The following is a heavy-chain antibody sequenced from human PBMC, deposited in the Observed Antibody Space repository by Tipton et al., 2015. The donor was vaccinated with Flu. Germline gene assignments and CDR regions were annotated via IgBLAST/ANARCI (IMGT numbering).Heavy chain of an antibody. J-gene: IGHJ6*03. V-gene: IGHV3-15*01. CDR1: GFTFSNAW. Sequence: SLRLSCAASGFTFSNAWMSWVRQAPGKGLEWVGRIKSKTDGGTTDYAAPVKGRFTISRDDSKNTLYLQMNSLKTEDTAVYYCTTDPLQIAVAPSYYYMDVWGKGTTVTVSS. CDR2: IKSKTDGGTT. CDR3: TTDPLQIAVAPSYYYMDV. D-gene: IGHD2-21*01.